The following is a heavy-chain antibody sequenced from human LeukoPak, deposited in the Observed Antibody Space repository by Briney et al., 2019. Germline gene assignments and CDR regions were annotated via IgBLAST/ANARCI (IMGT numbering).Heavy chain of an antibody. D-gene: IGHD4-17*01. V-gene: IGHV4-59*01. Sequence: SETLFLTCTVSGASIRNYYWSWIRQPPGKGPEWIGFIHYSGSTNYNPSLESQVTISVDTSKNHISLNLSSVTAADTAVYYCATTPVTNYYYYGLDVWGQGTTVTVSS. CDR3: ATTPVTNYYYYGLDV. CDR2: IHYSGST. CDR1: GASIRNYY. J-gene: IGHJ6*02.